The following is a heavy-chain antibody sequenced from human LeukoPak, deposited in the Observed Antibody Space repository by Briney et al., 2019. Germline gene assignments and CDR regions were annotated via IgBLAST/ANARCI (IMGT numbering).Heavy chain of an antibody. CDR1: GGSISSSSYY. D-gene: IGHD6-19*01. CDR3: ASLRIAVAGTRGYYFDY. V-gene: IGHV4-39*01. CDR2: IYYSGST. Sequence: PSETLSLTCTVSGGSISSSSYYWGWIRQPPGKGLEWIGSIYYSGSTYYNPSLKNRVTISVDTSKNQFSLKLSSVTAADTAVYYCASLRIAVAGTRGYYFDYWGQGTLVTVSS. J-gene: IGHJ4*02.